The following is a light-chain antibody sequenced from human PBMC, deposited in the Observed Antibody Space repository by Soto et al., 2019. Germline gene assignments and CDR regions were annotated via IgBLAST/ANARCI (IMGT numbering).Light chain of an antibody. V-gene: IGKV3-20*01. CDR2: GAS. CDR1: ESVSSTY. CDR3: QQYGGSPQT. J-gene: IGKJ2*01. Sequence: DIVLTQSPGTLSLSPVERATLSCRASESVSSTYLAWYQQKPGQAPSLLIYGASSRPTDIPDRFSGSGSGTDFTLTISRLEPEDFAVYYCQQYGGSPQTFGQGTKLEIK.